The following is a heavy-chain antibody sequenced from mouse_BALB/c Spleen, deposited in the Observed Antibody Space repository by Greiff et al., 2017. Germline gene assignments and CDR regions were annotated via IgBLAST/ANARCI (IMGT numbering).Heavy chain of an antibody. D-gene: IGHD1-1*01. J-gene: IGHJ2*01. CDR3: ARSGVLPFDY. Sequence: QVQLKQSGAELVKPRASVKLSCKTSGYTFTSYWIQWVKQRPGQGLGWIGEIFPGTGTTYYNEKFKGKATLTIDTSSSTAYMQLSSLTSEDSAVYFCARSGVLPFDYWGQGTTLTVSS. CDR1: GYTFTSYW. CDR2: IFPGTGTT. V-gene: IGHV1S132*01.